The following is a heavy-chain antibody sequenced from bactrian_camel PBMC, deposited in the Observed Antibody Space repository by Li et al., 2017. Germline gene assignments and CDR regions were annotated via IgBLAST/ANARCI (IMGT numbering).Heavy chain of an antibody. V-gene: IGHV3S53*01. J-gene: IGHJ6*01. Sequence: HVQLVESGGGLVQPGGSLRLSCAASGFTYNRNCMAWFRQAPGKEREGVARISFAGLTTYADSVKGRFTISKDDGKNTVYLQMNSLKPEDTAMYYCAADVPCSSLWPIKTATDDADFTYWGQGTQVTVS. D-gene: IGHD2*01. CDR1: GFTYNRNC. CDR3: AADVPCSSLWPIKTATDDADFTY. CDR2: ISFAGLT.